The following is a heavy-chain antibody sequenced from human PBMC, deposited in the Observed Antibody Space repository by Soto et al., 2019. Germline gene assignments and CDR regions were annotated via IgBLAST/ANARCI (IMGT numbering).Heavy chain of an antibody. J-gene: IGHJ4*01. CDR1: GFTFSSYA. Sequence: AGGSLRFSCAASGFTFSSYAMHWVRQAPGKGLEWVAVISYDGSNKYYADSVKGRFTISRDNSKNTLYLQMNSLRAEDTAVYYCARSFDYWGHGTLVTVSS. V-gene: IGHV3-30-3*01. CDR3: ARSFDY. CDR2: ISYDGSNK.